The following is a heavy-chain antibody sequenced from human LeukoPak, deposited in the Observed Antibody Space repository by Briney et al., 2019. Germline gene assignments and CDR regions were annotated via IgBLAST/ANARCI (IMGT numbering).Heavy chain of an antibody. CDR3: AKDQALVGATLFDY. V-gene: IGHV3-23*01. CDR1: GFTFSNYA. Sequence: GGSLRLSCAASGFTFSNYAMSWVRQAPGKGLEWVSVISGSGGSTSYADSVKGRFTISRDNSKNTLYLQMNSLRAEDTAVYYCAKDQALVGATLFDYWGQGTLVTVSS. CDR2: ISGSGGST. J-gene: IGHJ4*02. D-gene: IGHD1-26*01.